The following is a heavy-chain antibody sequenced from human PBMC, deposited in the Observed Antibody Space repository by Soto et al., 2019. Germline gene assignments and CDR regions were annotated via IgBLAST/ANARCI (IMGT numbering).Heavy chain of an antibody. D-gene: IGHD1-7*01. V-gene: IGHV4-34*01. CDR1: GGSFSGYY. Sequence: SETLSLTCAVYGGSFSGYYCSWIRQPPRKGLEWIGGINHSGSTNYNPSLKRRGTISVDTSENQFCLKVTSLTAADTAVHYGASRDPGTSVDYWGQGTLVTVSS. CDR2: INHSGST. CDR3: ASRDPGTSVDY. J-gene: IGHJ4*02.